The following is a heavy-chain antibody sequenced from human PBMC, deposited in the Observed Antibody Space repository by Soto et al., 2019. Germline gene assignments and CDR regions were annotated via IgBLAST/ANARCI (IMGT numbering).Heavy chain of an antibody. D-gene: IGHD4-17*01. J-gene: IGHJ6*02. CDR1: GFTFSSYG. Sequence: HPGGSLRLSCAASGFTFSSYGMHWVRQAPGKGLEWVAVISYDGSNKYYADSVKGRFTISRDNSKNTLYLQMNSLRAEDTAVYYCAKFAYGDYVGSVQYYYYYYGMDVWGQGTTVTVSS. CDR3: AKFAYGDYVGSVQYYYYYYGMDV. V-gene: IGHV3-30*18. CDR2: ISYDGSNK.